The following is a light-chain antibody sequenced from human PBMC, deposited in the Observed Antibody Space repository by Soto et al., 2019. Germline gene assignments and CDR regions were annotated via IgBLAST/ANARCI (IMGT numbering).Light chain of an antibody. J-gene: IGKJ1*01. CDR2: GAS. V-gene: IGKV3-20*01. CDR1: QSVDRNY. CDR3: HQFASTPRT. Sequence: EIVLTQSPGTLSLSPGESATLSCRASQSVDRNYLAWYQQKPGQAPRLLIYGASSRATGIPPRFSGSGSGTEFVLTLSGQEPEDFAVYYCHQFASTPRTFGQGTKVESK.